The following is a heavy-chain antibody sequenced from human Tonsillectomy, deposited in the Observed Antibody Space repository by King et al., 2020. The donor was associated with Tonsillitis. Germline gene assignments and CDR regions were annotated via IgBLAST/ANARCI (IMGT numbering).Heavy chain of an antibody. CDR2: ISAYNGNT. CDR3: AREDQVVFGGFDI. Sequence: VQLVESGAEVKKPGASVKVSCRASGYTFTSYGISWVRQPPGQGLEWMGWISAYNGNTNYAKKLQGRVTMTKDTSTSTAYMELRSLRSDDTAVNYCAREDQVVFGGFDIWGQGTMVSVSS. CDR1: GYTFTSYG. V-gene: IGHV1-18*04. D-gene: IGHD3-22*01. J-gene: IGHJ3*02.